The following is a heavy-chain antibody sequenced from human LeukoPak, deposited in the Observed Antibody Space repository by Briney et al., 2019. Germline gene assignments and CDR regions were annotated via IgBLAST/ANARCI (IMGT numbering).Heavy chain of an antibody. Sequence: ASAKVSCKASVYTLTSYDINWGPQATGQRLEWLGWMNPNSGNTGYAQKFQGRVTITRNNSISTAYMELSSLRSEDTAVYYCARGVATSGAFDIWGQGTMVTVSS. CDR1: VYTLTSYD. D-gene: IGHD5-12*01. J-gene: IGHJ3*02. CDR2: MNPNSGNT. CDR3: ARGVATSGAFDI. V-gene: IGHV1-8*03.